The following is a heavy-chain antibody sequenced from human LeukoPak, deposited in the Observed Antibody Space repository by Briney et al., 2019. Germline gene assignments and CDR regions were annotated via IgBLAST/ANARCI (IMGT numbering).Heavy chain of an antibody. CDR3: ARDSAAAWSYGVDV. J-gene: IGHJ6*02. CDR2: ISAYNGNT. Sequence: ASVKVSCKASGYTFTSYGISWVRQAPGQGLEWMGWISAYNGNTNYAQKLQGRVTMTTDTSTSTAYMELRSLRSDDTAVYYCARDSAAAWSYGVDVWGQGTTVTVSS. CDR1: GYTFTSYG. D-gene: IGHD2-2*01. V-gene: IGHV1-18*01.